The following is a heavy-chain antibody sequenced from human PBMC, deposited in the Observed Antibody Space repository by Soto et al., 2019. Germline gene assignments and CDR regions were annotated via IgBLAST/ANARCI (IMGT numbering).Heavy chain of an antibody. J-gene: IGHJ4*02. Sequence: SETLSLTCTVSGGSISSSSYYWGWIRQPPGKGLEWIGSIYYSGSTYYNPSLKSRVTISVDTSKNQFSLKLSSVTAADTAVYYCARHPRLTIFGVAQNFDYWXQGTLVTVSS. CDR3: ARHPRLTIFGVAQNFDY. CDR1: GGSISSSSYY. V-gene: IGHV4-39*01. D-gene: IGHD3-3*01. CDR2: IYYSGST.